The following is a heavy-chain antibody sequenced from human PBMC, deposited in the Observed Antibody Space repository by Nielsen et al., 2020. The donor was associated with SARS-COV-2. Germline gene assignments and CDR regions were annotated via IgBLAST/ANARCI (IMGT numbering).Heavy chain of an antibody. CDR3: ARDLVTSSGWRLDYYGMDV. V-gene: IGHV1-69*13. Sequence: SVKVSCKASGGTFSSYAISWVRQAPGQGLEWMGGIIPIFGTANYAQKFQGRATITADESTSTAYMELSSLRSEDTAVYYCARDLVTSSGWRLDYYGMDVWGQGTTVTVSS. J-gene: IGHJ6*02. CDR2: IIPIFGTA. CDR1: GGTFSSYA. D-gene: IGHD6-19*01.